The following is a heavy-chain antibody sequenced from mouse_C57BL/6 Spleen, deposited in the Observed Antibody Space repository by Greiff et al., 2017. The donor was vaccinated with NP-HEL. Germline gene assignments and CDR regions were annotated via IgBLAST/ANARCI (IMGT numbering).Heavy chain of an antibody. CDR1: GFTFTDYY. V-gene: IGHV7-3*01. CDR3: ARLRRTVFDY. Sequence: EVHLVESGGGLVQPGGSLSLSCAASGFTFTDYYMSWVRQPPGKALEWLGFIRNKANGYTTEYSASVKGRFTISRDNSQSILYLQMNALRAEDSATYYCARLRRTVFDYWGQGTTLTVSS. CDR2: IRNKANGYTT. J-gene: IGHJ2*01. D-gene: IGHD2-12*01.